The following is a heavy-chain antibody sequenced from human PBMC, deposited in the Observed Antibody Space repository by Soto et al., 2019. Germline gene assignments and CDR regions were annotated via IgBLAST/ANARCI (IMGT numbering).Heavy chain of an antibody. CDR1: GFTVSSNY. Sequence: GGSLRLSCAASGFTVSSNYMSWVRQAPGKGLEWVSVIYSGGSTYYADSVKGRFTISRVNSKNTLYLQMNSLRAEDTAVYYCARDRAIPFGGAARPFQDYWGQGTLVTVSS. CDR2: IYSGGST. CDR3: ARDRAIPFGGAARPFQDY. J-gene: IGHJ4*02. D-gene: IGHD6-6*01. V-gene: IGHV3-66*01.